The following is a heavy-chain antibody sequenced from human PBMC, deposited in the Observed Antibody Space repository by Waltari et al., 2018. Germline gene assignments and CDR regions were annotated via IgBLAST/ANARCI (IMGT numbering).Heavy chain of an antibody. CDR2: IYHSGST. Sequence: QVQLQESGPGLVKPSETLSLTCAVSGYSISSGYYWGWIRQPPGKGLEWIGSIYHSGSTYYNPSLKSRVTISVDTSKNQFSLKLSSVTAADTAVYYCARLDNSNYFDYWGQGTLVTVSS. V-gene: IGHV4-38-2*01. J-gene: IGHJ4*02. CDR1: GYSISSGYY. CDR3: ARLDNSNYFDY. D-gene: IGHD4-4*01.